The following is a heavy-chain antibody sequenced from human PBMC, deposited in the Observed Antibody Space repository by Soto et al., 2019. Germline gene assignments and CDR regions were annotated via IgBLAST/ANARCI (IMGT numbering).Heavy chain of an antibody. Sequence: QVQLVQSGAEVKKPGSSVKVSCKASGGTFSSYTISWVRQAPGQGLEWMGRIIPILGIANYAQKFQGRVTITRDKSTSTAYMELSSLRSEDTAVYYCARVLNTIFGVEDYYYYMDVWGKGTTVTVSS. CDR1: GGTFSSYT. CDR3: ARVLNTIFGVEDYYYYMDV. CDR2: IIPILGIA. D-gene: IGHD3-3*01. J-gene: IGHJ6*03. V-gene: IGHV1-69*02.